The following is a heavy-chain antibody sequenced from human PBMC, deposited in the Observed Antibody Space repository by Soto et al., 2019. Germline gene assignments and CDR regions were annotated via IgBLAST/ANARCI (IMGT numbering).Heavy chain of an antibody. Sequence: SETLSLTCTVSGGSISSSSYYWGWIRQPPGKGLEWIGSIYYSGSTYYNPSLKSRVTISVDTSKNQFSLKLSSVTAADTAVYYCAGVRALGYYMDVWGKGTTVTVSS. CDR2: IYYSGST. CDR3: AGVRALGYYMDV. J-gene: IGHJ6*03. V-gene: IGHV4-39*01. CDR1: GGSISSSSYY. D-gene: IGHD3-22*01.